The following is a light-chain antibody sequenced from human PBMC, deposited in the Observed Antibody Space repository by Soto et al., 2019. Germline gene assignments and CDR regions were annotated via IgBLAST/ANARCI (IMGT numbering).Light chain of an antibody. CDR2: DVS. CDR1: SSDVGGYNY. CDR3: CSYAGSYSYV. J-gene: IGLJ1*01. Sequence: QSALTQHRSVSGSPGQSVTISCIGNSSDVGGYNYVSWYQQHPDKAPQLMTYDVSQRPSGVPDRFSGSKSGNTASLTISGLQAEDEADYYCCSYAGSYSYVFGTGTKLTVL. V-gene: IGLV2-11*01.